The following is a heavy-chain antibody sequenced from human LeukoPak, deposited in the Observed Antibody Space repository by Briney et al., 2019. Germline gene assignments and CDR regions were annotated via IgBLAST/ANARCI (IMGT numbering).Heavy chain of an antibody. CDR1: GFTFSSYW. V-gene: IGHV3-74*01. CDR3: ARDIQYTVTPDS. CDR2: INGDGSST. J-gene: IGHJ4*02. D-gene: IGHD4-17*01. Sequence: GGSLRLSCAASGFTFSSYWMHWVRQAPGKGRVWVSRINGDGSSTSYADSVRGRFTISRDNAKNTLYLQMNSLRAEDTAVYYCARDIQYTVTPDSWGQGTLVTVSS.